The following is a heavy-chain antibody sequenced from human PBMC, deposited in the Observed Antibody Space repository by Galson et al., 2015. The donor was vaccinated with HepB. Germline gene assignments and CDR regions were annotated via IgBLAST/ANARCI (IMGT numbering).Heavy chain of an antibody. CDR1: GFTFSDVW. Sequence: SLRLSCAASGFTFSDVWMSWVRQAPGKGLEWVGRIKSKTDGGTADYAAPVKVRFTISRDDSKNTLYLQMNSLKTEDTAVYYCSTGPSYGSAYYYYYMDVWGKGTTVTVSS. V-gene: IGHV3-15*01. CDR3: STGPSYGSAYYYYYMDV. J-gene: IGHJ6*03. CDR2: IKSKTDGGTA. D-gene: IGHD3-10*01.